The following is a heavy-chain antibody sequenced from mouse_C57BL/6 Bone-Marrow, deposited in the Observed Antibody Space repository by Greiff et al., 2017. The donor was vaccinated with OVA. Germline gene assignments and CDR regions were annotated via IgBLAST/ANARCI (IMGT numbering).Heavy chain of an antibody. D-gene: IGHD1-1*02. J-gene: IGHJ3*01. CDR2: IYPENGDT. V-gene: IGHV14-4*01. CDR3: TIMGFAY. Sequence: EVQLQQSGAELVRPGASVKLSCTASGFNIKDDYMHWVKQRPEQGLEWIGWIYPENGDTEYASKFQGKATITADTSSNTAYLQLSSLTSEDTAVYYCTIMGFAYWGQGTLVTVSA. CDR1: GFNIKDDY.